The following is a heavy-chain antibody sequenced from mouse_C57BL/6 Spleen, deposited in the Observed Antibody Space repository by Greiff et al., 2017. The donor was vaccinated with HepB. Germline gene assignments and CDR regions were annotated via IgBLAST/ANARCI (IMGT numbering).Heavy chain of an antibody. D-gene: IGHD1-1*01. V-gene: IGHV1-26*01. Sequence: VQLQQSGPELVKPGASVKISCKASGYTFTDYYMNWVKQSPGESLEWIGDINPNNGGTNYNQKFKGKATLTVDKSSSTAYMELRSLTSEDSAVYYCARSTAVVAASAWFAYWGQGTLVTVSA. CDR1: GYTFTDYY. CDR3: ARSTAVVAASAWFAY. CDR2: INPNNGGT. J-gene: IGHJ3*01.